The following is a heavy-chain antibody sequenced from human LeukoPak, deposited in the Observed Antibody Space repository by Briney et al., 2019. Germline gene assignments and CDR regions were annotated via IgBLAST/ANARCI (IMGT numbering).Heavy chain of an antibody. D-gene: IGHD5-18*01. V-gene: IGHV4-38-2*02. CDR2: VSYSGTT. J-gene: IGHJ4*02. Sequence: SETLSLTCTVSGHSISNNYYWGWIRQPPGKGLEWIGSVSYSGTTSYNPSLKSRITISVDTSKNQFSLNLKSVTAADTAVYYCARAAGGTAMVTQDYWGQGTLVTVSS. CDR1: GHSISNNYY. CDR3: ARAAGGTAMVTQDY.